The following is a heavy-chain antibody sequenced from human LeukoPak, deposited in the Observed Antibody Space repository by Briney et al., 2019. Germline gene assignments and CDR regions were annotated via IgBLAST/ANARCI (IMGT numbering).Heavy chain of an antibody. CDR3: ARDGVSYYDFWSGYGYYYYYYYMDV. CDR1: GFTFSSYS. CDR2: ISSSSSYI. Sequence: GTLRLSCAASGFTFSSYSMNWVRRAPGKGLEWVSSISSSSSYIYYADSVKGRFTISRDNAKNSLYLQMNSLRAEDTAVYYCARDGVSYYDFWSGYGYYYYYYYMDVWGKGTTVTVSS. J-gene: IGHJ6*03. V-gene: IGHV3-21*01. D-gene: IGHD3-3*01.